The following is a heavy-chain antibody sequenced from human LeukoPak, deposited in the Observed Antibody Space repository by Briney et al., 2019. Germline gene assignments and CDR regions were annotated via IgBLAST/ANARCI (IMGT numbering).Heavy chain of an antibody. V-gene: IGHV3-7*01. J-gene: IGHJ3*02. D-gene: IGHD3-22*01. CDR3: ARDKRITMIVVAIQAAFDI. CDR1: GFTFSSYW. CDR2: IKQDGSEK. Sequence: GGSLRLSCAASGFTFSSYWMSWVRQAPGKGLEWVANIKQDGSEKYYVDSVKGRFIISRDNAKNSLYLQMNSLRAEDTAVYYCARDKRITMIVVAIQAAFDIWGQGTMVTVS.